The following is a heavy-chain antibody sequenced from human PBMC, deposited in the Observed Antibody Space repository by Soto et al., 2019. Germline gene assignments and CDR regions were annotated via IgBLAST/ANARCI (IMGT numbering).Heavy chain of an antibody. Sequence: EVQLVESGGGLVQPGGSLRLSCAASGFTVSSNYMSWVRQAPGKGLEWVSVIYSGGSTYYADSVKVRFTISRDNSKNTLYLQMKSLSAEDTAVYYCARAGVRGVIGWFDPWGQGTLVTVSS. CDR1: GFTVSSNY. CDR3: ARAGVRGVIGWFDP. CDR2: IYSGGST. D-gene: IGHD3-10*01. V-gene: IGHV3-66*01. J-gene: IGHJ5*02.